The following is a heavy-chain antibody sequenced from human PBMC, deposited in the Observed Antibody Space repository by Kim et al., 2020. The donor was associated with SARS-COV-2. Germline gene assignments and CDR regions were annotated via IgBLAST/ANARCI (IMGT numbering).Heavy chain of an antibody. J-gene: IGHJ4*02. D-gene: IGHD6-13*01. CDR3: AKGGIFSSSWYPFDY. Sequence: DSVKGRFTISRDNAKNSLYLQMNSLRAEDTALYYCAKGGIFSSSWYPFDYWGQGTLVTVSS. V-gene: IGHV3-9*01.